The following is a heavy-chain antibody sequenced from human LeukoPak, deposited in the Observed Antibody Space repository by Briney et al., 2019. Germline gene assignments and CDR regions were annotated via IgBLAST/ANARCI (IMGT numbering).Heavy chain of an antibody. V-gene: IGHV1-8*01. Sequence: GASVKVSCKASGYSLISYDINWVRQAAGQGLEWMGWMNPNSGRTGYAQTFQGRVTVTRDTSLNTAYMELSSLKSEDTAIYYCAREGLPYAMDVWGQGTTVTVSS. CDR3: AREGLPYAMDV. D-gene: IGHD2-15*01. CDR2: MNPNSGRT. CDR1: GYSLISYD. J-gene: IGHJ6*02.